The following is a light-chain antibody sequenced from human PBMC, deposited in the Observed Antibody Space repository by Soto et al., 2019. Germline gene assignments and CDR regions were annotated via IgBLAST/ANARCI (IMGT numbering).Light chain of an antibody. J-gene: IGKJ1*01. CDR3: QQYGSSGT. V-gene: IGKV3-20*01. CDR1: QSVGTF. CDR2: GAS. Sequence: EIGLTQSPATLSLSPGERATLSCRASQSVGTFFAWCQQKPGQAPRLLIYGASNRATGSPDRFSGSGSVTDFTLTISRLEPEDFAVYYCQQYGSSGTFGQGTKVDI.